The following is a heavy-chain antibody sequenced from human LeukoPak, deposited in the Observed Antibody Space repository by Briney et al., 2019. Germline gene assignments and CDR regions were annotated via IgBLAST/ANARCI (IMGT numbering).Heavy chain of an antibody. CDR1: VDSVSSNTAA. CDR2: TYYRSEWHN. Sequence: SQTLSLTCAISVDSVSSNTAAGNWIRQSPSRGLGWLGRTYYRSEWHNDYAISVKSRIIISPDTSKNQFSLQLKSVTPEDTAVYYCARDLAGFGGYSYGMVDYWGQGTLVTVSS. CDR3: ARDLAGFGGYSYGMVDY. J-gene: IGHJ4*02. D-gene: IGHD5-18*01. V-gene: IGHV6-1*01.